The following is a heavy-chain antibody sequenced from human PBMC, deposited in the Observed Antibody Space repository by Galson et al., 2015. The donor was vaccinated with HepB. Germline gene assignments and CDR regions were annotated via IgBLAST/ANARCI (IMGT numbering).Heavy chain of an antibody. CDR2: IWYDGSNK. CDR3: AGDGEIGPYYYYYGMDV. D-gene: IGHD7-27*01. CDR1: GFTFSSYG. J-gene: IGHJ6*02. V-gene: IGHV3-33*01. Sequence: SLRLSCAASGFTFSSYGMHWVRQAPGKGLEWEAVIWYDGSNKYYADSVKGRFTISRDNSKNTLYLQMNSLGAEDTAVYYCAGDGEIGPYYYYYGMDVWGQGTTVTVSS.